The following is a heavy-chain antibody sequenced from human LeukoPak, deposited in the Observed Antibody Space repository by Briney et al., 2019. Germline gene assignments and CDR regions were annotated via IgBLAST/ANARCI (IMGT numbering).Heavy chain of an antibody. CDR3: ARGVRGSGNFDY. CDR2: IWYDGSNK. V-gene: IGHV3-33*01. Sequence: GGSLRLSCAASGFTFSNYGMHWVRQAPGKGLEWVAVIWYDGSNKYYADSVKGRFTISRDNSKNTLYLQMNSLRAEDTAVYYCARGVRGSGNFDYWGQGTLDTVSS. CDR1: GFTFSNYG. D-gene: IGHD3-10*01. J-gene: IGHJ4*02.